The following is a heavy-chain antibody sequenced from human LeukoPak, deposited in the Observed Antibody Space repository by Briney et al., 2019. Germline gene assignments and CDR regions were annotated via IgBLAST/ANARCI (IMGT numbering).Heavy chain of an antibody. D-gene: IGHD6-19*01. V-gene: IGHV4-59*01. J-gene: IGHJ6*03. CDR2: IFYSGST. CDR3: ARDRRQIAVAGTGYYYYMDV. CDR1: GGSISSYY. Sequence: SETLSLTCTVSGGSISSYYWSWIRQPPRKGLEWIGYIFYSGSTNYNPSLKSRVTISVDTSKSQFSLKLSSVTAADTAVYYCARDRRQIAVAGTGYYYYMDVWGKGTTVTVSS.